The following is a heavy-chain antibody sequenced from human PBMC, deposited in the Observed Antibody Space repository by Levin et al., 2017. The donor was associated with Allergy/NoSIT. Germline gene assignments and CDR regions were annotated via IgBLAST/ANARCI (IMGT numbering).Heavy chain of an antibody. Sequence: ASVKVSCKASGYTFTGYYMHWVRQAPGQGLEWMGWINPNSGGTNYAQKFQGRVTMTRDTSISTAYMELSRLRSDDTAVYYCACVGGATSPYWYFDLWGRGTLVTVSS. CDR2: INPNSGGT. J-gene: IGHJ2*01. CDR1: GYTFTGYY. D-gene: IGHD1-26*01. CDR3: ACVGGATSPYWYFDL. V-gene: IGHV1-2*02.